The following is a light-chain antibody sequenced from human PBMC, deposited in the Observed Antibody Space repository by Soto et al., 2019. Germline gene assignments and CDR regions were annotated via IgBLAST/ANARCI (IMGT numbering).Light chain of an antibody. Sequence: EIRLTQSPSSLSASVGDRVTIACRASHDINNFLAWFQQKPGKVPELLMYAASSLKSGVPSRFSGSGSGTDFTLTIDALQPEDFATYFCQNYNSVPYTFGPGTKLEIK. J-gene: IGKJ2*01. CDR3: QNYNSVPYT. CDR1: HDINNF. V-gene: IGKV1-27*01. CDR2: AAS.